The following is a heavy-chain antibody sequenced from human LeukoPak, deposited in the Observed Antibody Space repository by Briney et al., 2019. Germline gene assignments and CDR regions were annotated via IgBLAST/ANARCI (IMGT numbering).Heavy chain of an antibody. J-gene: IGHJ3*02. CDR2: ISSSSSYI. D-gene: IGHD5-12*01. CDR3: ARDPYSGRSDDAFDI. V-gene: IGHV3-21*01. Sequence: PGGSLRLSCAASGFTFSSYSMNWVRQAPGKGLEWVSSISSSSSYIYYADSVKGRFTISRDNAKNSLYLQMNSLRAEDTAVYYCARDPYSGRSDDAFDIWGQGAMVTVSS. CDR1: GFTFSSYS.